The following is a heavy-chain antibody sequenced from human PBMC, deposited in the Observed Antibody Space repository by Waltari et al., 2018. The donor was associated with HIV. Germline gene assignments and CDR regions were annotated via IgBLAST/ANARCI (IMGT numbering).Heavy chain of an antibody. J-gene: IGHJ4*02. D-gene: IGHD6-6*01. V-gene: IGHV4-30-4*01. CDR2: IYYRGST. Sequence: QVQLQESGPGLVKPSQTLSLTCTVSGGSISSGDYYLSWIRQPPGNGLEWLGYIYYRGSTYYNPSLKSRVTISLDRSKNQFSLKLSSVTAADTAVYYCARDLSREAALEYWGQGTLITVSS. CDR3: ARDLSREAALEY. CDR1: GGSISSGDYY.